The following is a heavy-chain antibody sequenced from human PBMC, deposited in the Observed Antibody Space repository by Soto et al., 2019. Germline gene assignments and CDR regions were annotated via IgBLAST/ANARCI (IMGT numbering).Heavy chain of an antibody. D-gene: IGHD5-12*01. CDR2: LHHGGST. CDR3: TKNSAYALDY. V-gene: IGHV4-4*02. CDR1: RYSINNNNW. J-gene: IGHJ4*02. Sequence: PSETLSLTCDVSRYSINNNNWWSWVRQPPGGGLEWIGELHHGGSTNYNPSLESRVTFSVDISKNQFFLKLSSVTAADTAVHYCTKNSAYALDYWGQGTLVTVSS.